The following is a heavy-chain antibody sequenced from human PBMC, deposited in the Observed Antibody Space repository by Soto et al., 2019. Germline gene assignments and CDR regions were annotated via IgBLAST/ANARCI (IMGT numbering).Heavy chain of an antibody. D-gene: IGHD1-26*01. CDR3: VRDERYSGSYEQLRAFDI. J-gene: IGHJ3*02. CDR2: IIPIFGTA. V-gene: IGHV1-69*06. CDR1: GGTFSSYA. Sequence: QVQLVQSGAEVKKPGSSVKVSCKASGGTFSSYAISWVRQAPGQGLEWMGGIIPIFGTANYAQKFQGRVTITADKSTSTAYMELSSLRAEDTAVYYCVRDERYSGSYEQLRAFDIWGQGTMVTVSS.